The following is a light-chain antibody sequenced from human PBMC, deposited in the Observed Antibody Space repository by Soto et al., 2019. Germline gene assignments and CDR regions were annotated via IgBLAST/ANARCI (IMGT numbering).Light chain of an antibody. Sequence: YELTQPPSVSVAPGQTASITCGGNNIGGKSVNWYQQKPGQAPVLVVYDDSDRPSGIPERFSDSNSENMATLTISRVEAGDEADYYCQVWDSTSGHDGVFGGGTKLTVL. CDR3: QVWDSTSGHDGV. CDR1: NIGGKS. V-gene: IGLV3-21*02. CDR2: DDS. J-gene: IGLJ3*02.